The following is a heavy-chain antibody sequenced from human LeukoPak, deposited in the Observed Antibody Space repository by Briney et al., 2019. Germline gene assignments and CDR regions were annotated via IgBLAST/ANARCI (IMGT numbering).Heavy chain of an antibody. J-gene: IGHJ3*01. V-gene: IGHV3-23*01. D-gene: IGHD5-24*01. Sequence: GGSLRLSCAACGFTFSVAVMIWVRQAPGKGLEWVSLISSSGGSTYYADSVKGRFTISRDNSKNTLSLQMNSLRVEDTAMYFCAKDIQLSTWGLGTMVTVSS. CDR1: GFTFSVAV. CDR3: AKDIQLST. CDR2: ISSSGGST.